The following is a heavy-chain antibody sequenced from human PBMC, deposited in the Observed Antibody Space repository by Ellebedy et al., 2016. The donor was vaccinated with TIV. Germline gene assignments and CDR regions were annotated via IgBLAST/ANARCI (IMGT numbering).Heavy chain of an antibody. J-gene: IGHJ4*02. CDR2: FGVSGDTT. D-gene: IGHD1-14*01. Sequence: PGGSLRLSCAASGFTFSNSAMSWVRQAPGKGLEWVSGFGVSGDTTYYADSVKGRFTISRDNSRNTLYLQMNSLRADDTAIYYCAKGRSGTYKHHAFDYWGQGTLVTVSS. CDR1: GFTFSNSA. CDR3: AKGRSGTYKHHAFDY. V-gene: IGHV3-23*01.